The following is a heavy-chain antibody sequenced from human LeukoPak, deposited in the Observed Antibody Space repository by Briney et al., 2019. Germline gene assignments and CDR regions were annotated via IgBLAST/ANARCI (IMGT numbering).Heavy chain of an antibody. CDR3: VTQGDGYYSGPFDY. D-gene: IGHD3-22*01. CDR1: GFTFNTFA. V-gene: IGHV3-64D*06. Sequence: GGSLRLSCSASGFTFNTFAMHWVRQAPGKGLEYVSSISDNRGTTYYAGSVKGRLTISRDNSKNTLYLQMSSLRAEDTAVYFCVTQGDGYYSGPFDYWGQGTLVTVSS. CDR2: ISDNRGTT. J-gene: IGHJ4*02.